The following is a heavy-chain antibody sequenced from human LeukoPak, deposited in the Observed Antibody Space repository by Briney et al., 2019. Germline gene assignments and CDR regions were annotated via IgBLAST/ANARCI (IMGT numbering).Heavy chain of an antibody. D-gene: IGHD5-18*01. CDR1: GFIFSSSW. CDR3: ARLNSYGFYYFDY. J-gene: IGHJ4*02. Sequence: TGGSLRLSCAASGFIFSSSWMSWVRQAPGKGLEWVANIKQDGSEKYYVDSVKGRFTISRDNAKNSLNLQLNSLRAEDTAVYYCARLNSYGFYYFDYWGQGTLVTVSS. V-gene: IGHV3-7*01. CDR2: IKQDGSEK.